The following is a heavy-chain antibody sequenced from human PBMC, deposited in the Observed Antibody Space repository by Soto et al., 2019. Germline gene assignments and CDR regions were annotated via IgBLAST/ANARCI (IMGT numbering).Heavy chain of an antibody. Sequence: QVQLGQSGYEVKEPGASVTVSCKASGYTFNNYGITWVRQAPGQGLEWIGWISAYNGNANYAQKFQGRVTLTRDTSPSTAYLELRRLRSDDTAVYYCASGTRRFGELFDAFDIWGQGTMVPVSS. CDR3: ASGTRRFGELFDAFDI. J-gene: IGHJ3*02. CDR2: ISAYNGNA. CDR1: GYTFNNYG. D-gene: IGHD3-10*01. V-gene: IGHV1-18*01.